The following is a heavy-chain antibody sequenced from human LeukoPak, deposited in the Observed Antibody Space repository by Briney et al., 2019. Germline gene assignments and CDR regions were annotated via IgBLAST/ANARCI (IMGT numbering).Heavy chain of an antibody. J-gene: IGHJ3*02. CDR3: ARLYGGEWELPGGGAFDI. V-gene: IGHV4-59*08. CDR2: VYYSGST. CDR1: GGSISRYF. Sequence: SETLSLTCTVSGGSISRYFWSWIRQPPGKGLEWIGYVYYSGSTNYNPSLKSRVTISVDTSKNQFSLKLSSVTAADTAVYYCARLYGGEWELPGGGAFDIWGQGTMVTVSS. D-gene: IGHD1-26*01.